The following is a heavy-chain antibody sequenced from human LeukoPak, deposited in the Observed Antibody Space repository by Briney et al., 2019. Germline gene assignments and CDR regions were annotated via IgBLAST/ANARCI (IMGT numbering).Heavy chain of an antibody. V-gene: IGHV1-3*04. D-gene: IGHD3-22*01. CDR1: GYTFTNYG. Sequence: ASVKVTCRTSGYTFTNYGLHRVRQAPRQSPEWMGWINTGKGNSKSSQKFQDRVTLTRDTSASTAYMELNSLSSEDTAVYYCARVPLDDDSGHYYPHWGQGALVTVSS. CDR3: ARVPLDDDSGHYYPH. J-gene: IGHJ1*01. CDR2: INTGKGNS.